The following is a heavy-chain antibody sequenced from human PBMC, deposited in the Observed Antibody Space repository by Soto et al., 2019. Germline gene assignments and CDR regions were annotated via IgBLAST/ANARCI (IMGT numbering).Heavy chain of an antibody. J-gene: IGHJ5*02. D-gene: IGHD2-8*01. Sequence: PSEALSLTCTVSGGSISSYYWSWIRQPPGKGLEWIGYIYYSGSTKYNPSLKSRVIISVDTSKNQFSLRLSSVTAADTAVYYCARMVDATNNNWFDPWGQGSLVTVSS. CDR1: GGSISSYY. CDR3: ARMVDATNNNWFDP. V-gene: IGHV4-59*01. CDR2: IYYSGST.